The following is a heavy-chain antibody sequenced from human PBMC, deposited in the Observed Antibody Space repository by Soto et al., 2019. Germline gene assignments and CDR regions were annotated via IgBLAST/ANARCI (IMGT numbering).Heavy chain of an antibody. J-gene: IGHJ4*02. V-gene: IGHV4-61*01. D-gene: IGHD6-19*01. CDR3: ARGSSRGPRAD. CDR1: GGSVGSGSHY. CDR2: IYYSGST. Sequence: SATLCVTCTVSGGSVGSGSHYWSWIRQPPGKGLEWIGYIYYSGSTKYNPSLKSRVTISGATSKNQFSLKLRSVTAADTAVDYCARGSSRGPRADWGQGPRVTVS.